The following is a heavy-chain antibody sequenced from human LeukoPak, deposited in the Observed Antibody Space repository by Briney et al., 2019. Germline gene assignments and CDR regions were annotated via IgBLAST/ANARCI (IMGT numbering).Heavy chain of an antibody. Sequence: SETLSLTCAVYGGSFSGYYWSWIRQPPGKGLEWIGEINHSGSTNYNPSLKSRVTISVDTSKNQFSLKLSSVTAADTAVYYCARRPEPQRGSHYTNYYYYYMDVWGKGTTVTISS. J-gene: IGHJ6*03. CDR3: ARRPEPQRGSHYTNYYYYYMDV. CDR2: INHSGST. V-gene: IGHV4-34*01. CDR1: GGSFSGYY. D-gene: IGHD1-26*01.